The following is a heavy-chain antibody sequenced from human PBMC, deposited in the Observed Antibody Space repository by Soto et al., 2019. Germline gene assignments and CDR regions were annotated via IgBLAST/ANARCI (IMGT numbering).Heavy chain of an antibody. D-gene: IGHD1-7*01. V-gene: IGHV4-38-2*02. Sequence: PSETLSLTCAVSGYSISSGYYWGWIRQPPGKGLEWIGSIYHSGSTYYNPSLKSRVTISVDTSKNQFSLKLSSVTAADTAVYYCARERAGTTSVNWFDPWGQGTMVTVSA. CDR2: IYHSGST. CDR3: ARERAGTTSVNWFDP. J-gene: IGHJ5*02. CDR1: GYSISSGYY.